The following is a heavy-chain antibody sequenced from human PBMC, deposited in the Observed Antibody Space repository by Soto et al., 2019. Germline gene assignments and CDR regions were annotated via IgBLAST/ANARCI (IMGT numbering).Heavy chain of an antibody. Sequence: SETLSLTCTVSGASIRSTDYYWSWIRQAPGKGLEWIGYVYYTGSTYYNPSLMSRLTISVDTSKNQFSLKLTSVTAAETAVYYCVRTAREGAVAPHWFDRRGQGTQLTVSS. CDR1: GASIRSTDYY. D-gene: IGHD2-21*02. CDR2: VYYTGST. J-gene: IGHJ5*02. V-gene: IGHV4-30-4*01. CDR3: VRTAREGAVAPHWFDR.